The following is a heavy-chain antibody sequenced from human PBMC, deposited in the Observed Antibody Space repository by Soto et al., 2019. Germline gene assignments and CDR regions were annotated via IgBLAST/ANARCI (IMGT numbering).Heavy chain of an antibody. J-gene: IGHJ6*03. V-gene: IGHV3-23*01. CDR3: AKAPNYYYYMDV. CDR2: ISGSGGST. CDR1: GFTFSSYA. Sequence: PGGSLRLSCAASGFTFSSYAMSWVRQAPGKGLEWVSAISGSGGSTYYADSVKGRFTISRDNSKNTLYLQMNSLRAKDTAVYYCAKAPNYYYYMDVWGKGTTVTVSS.